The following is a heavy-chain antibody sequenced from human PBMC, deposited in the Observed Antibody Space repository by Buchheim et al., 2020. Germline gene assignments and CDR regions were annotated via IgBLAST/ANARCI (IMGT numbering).Heavy chain of an antibody. D-gene: IGHD4-23*01. V-gene: IGHV3-30*04. CDR3: ARDWGDYGGNPGN. CDR2: ISYDGSNK. CDR1: GFTFSSYA. J-gene: IGHJ4*02. Sequence: QVQLVESGGGVVQPGRSLRLSCAASGFTFSSYAMHWVRQAPGKGLEWVAVISYDGSNKYYADSVKGRFTISRDNSKNTLYLQMNSLRAEDTAVYYCARDWGDYGGNPGNWGQGTLITVSS.